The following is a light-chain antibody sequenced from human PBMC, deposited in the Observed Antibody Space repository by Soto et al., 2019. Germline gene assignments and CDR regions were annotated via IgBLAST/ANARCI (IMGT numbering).Light chain of an antibody. Sequence: DIQMTQSPSTLSAPVGDRGTITCRASQSISSWLAWYQQKPGKAPNLLIYDASSLESGVPSRFSGSGSGTEFTLTISSLQPDDFATYYCQQYNSYSQTFGQGTKVDIK. V-gene: IGKV1-5*01. CDR1: QSISSW. J-gene: IGKJ1*01. CDR2: DAS. CDR3: QQYNSYSQT.